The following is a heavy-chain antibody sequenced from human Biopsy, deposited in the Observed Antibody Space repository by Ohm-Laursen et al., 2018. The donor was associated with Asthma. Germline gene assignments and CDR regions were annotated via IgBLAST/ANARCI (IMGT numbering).Heavy chain of an antibody. J-gene: IGHJ6*02. D-gene: IGHD6-13*01. V-gene: IGHV4-39*01. Sequence: SETLSLTCRLSSGSGGYMRSGNYYWGWIRQPPGKGLEWIGSIYYSGTTYYNPSLECRVTVSADTSKNQFSLKLTSVTAADTAVYYCVRGSSSWHHGPFHYYYGLDVWGQGTTATVSS. CDR3: VRGSSSWHHGPFHYYYGLDV. CDR2: IYYSGTT. CDR1: GGYMRSGNYY.